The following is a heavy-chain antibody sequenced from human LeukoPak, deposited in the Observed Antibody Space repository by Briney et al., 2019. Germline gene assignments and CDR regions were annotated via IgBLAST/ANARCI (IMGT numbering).Heavy chain of an antibody. CDR2: ISAGGDST. Sequence: GGSLRLSCAASGFTFTSYAMSWVRQAPGKGLEWVSGISAGGDSTYYADSVKGRFTISRDNSKNTLYLQVNSLRAEDTAVYYCARILGSYSDYWGQGTLVTVSS. D-gene: IGHD3-16*01. V-gene: IGHV3-23*01. CDR1: GFTFTSYA. J-gene: IGHJ4*02. CDR3: ARILGSYSDY.